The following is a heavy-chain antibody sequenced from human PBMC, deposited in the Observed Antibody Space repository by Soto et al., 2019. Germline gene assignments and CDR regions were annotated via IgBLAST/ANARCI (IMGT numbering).Heavy chain of an antibody. CDR1: GFSFSTYA. Sequence: QVRLVESGGGVVQPGRSLRLSCAASGFSFSTYAMHWVRQTPGKGLEWVAVISYDGDHKYYTDSVKGRFTISRDNSKTTLYRLMNSLSSEDTAIYYCPRDPAPQDNDMLTGDCPLDYWGQGTLVTVSS. CDR2: ISYDGDHK. D-gene: IGHD3-9*01. J-gene: IGHJ4*02. CDR3: PRDPAPQDNDMLTGDCPLDY. V-gene: IGHV3-30-3*01.